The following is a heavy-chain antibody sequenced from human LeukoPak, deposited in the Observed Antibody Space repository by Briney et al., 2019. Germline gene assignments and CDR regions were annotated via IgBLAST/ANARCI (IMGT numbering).Heavy chain of an antibody. CDR3: AIATTGRGAFGS. CDR2: ISSSSSYI. Sequence: GGSLRLSCAASGFTFSSYSMNWVRQAPGKGLEWVSSISSSSSYIYYADSVKGRFTISRDNAKNSLYLQMNSLTAEDTAIYYCAIATTGRGAFGSWGQGTLVSVSS. CDR1: GFTFSSYS. J-gene: IGHJ4*02. D-gene: IGHD1-1*01. V-gene: IGHV3-21*01.